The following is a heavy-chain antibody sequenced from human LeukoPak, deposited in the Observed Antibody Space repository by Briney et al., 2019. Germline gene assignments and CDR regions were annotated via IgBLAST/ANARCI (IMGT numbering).Heavy chain of an antibody. V-gene: IGHV1-2*06. Sequence: ASVKVSCKASGYTFTGYYMHWVRQAPGQGLEWRGRINPNSGGTNYAQKFQGRVTMTRDTSISTAYMELSRLRSDDTAVYYCARSASIAVAGGPDYWGQGTLVTLSS. D-gene: IGHD6-19*01. J-gene: IGHJ4*02. CDR2: INPNSGGT. CDR3: ARSASIAVAGGPDY. CDR1: GYTFTGYY.